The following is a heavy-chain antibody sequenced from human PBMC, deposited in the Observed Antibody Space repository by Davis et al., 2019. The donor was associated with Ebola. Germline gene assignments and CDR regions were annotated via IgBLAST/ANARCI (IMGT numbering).Heavy chain of an antibody. D-gene: IGHD1-26*01. J-gene: IGHJ3*01. Sequence: SVKVSCKASGFTFLTSAVQRVRQARGQRLEYIGWIVVGSENTNYAEKFQERVTITRDMSTATTFMEMSSLRSDDTAVYYCAAYSGTYHDAFDLWGQGTMVTVSS. CDR3: AAYSGTYHDAFDL. CDR2: IVVGSENT. V-gene: IGHV1-58*01. CDR1: GFTFLTSA.